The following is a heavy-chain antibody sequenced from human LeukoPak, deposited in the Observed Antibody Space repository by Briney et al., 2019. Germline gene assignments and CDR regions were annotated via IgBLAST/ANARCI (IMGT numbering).Heavy chain of an antibody. CDR3: AGSRYPEPQDLNY. D-gene: IGHD2-15*01. CDR2: ISSDRNII. Sequence: TGGSLRLSCAASGFTFNIYEMNWVRQAPGKGLEWISYISSDRNIIYYADSVKGRFTISRDNAKNSLYLQMNSLRAEDTAVYYCAGSRYPEPQDLNYWGQGTLVTVSS. J-gene: IGHJ4*02. CDR1: GFTFNIYE. V-gene: IGHV3-48*03.